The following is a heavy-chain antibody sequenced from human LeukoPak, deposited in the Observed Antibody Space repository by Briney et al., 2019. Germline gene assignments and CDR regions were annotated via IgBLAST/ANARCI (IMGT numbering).Heavy chain of an antibody. V-gene: IGHV3-23*01. CDR3: AKLRPPSPRQNWFDP. D-gene: IGHD3-16*01. CDR2: ISGSGGST. J-gene: IGHJ5*02. CDR1: GFAFSSYA. Sequence: GGSLRLSCAASGFAFSSYAMSWVRQAPGKGLEWVSAISGSGGSTYYADSVKGRFTISRDNSKNTLYLQMNSLRAEDTAVYYCAKLRPPSPRQNWFDPWGQGTLVTVSS.